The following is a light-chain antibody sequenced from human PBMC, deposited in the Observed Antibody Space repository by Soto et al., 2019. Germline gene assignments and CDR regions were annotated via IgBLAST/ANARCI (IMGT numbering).Light chain of an antibody. Sequence: NFMLTQPHSVSESPGKTVTISCARSGGSIASNHVQWYQQRPGSAPTTVIYKDNQTPSGVPDRFSGSIDSSSNSASLTISGLKTEDEAYYYCQSYDGNNVLFGGRTKLTVL. CDR1: GGSIASNH. CDR3: QSYDGNNVL. J-gene: IGLJ2*01. V-gene: IGLV6-57*04. CDR2: KDN.